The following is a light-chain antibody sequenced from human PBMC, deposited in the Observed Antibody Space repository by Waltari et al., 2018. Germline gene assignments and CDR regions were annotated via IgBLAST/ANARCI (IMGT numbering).Light chain of an antibody. CDR1: SGSVSTTSY. CDR3: ALYMGSGIWV. CDR2: KGN. V-gene: IGLV8-61*01. Sequence: QTVVTQEPSLSVSLGGTVTLTCTLSSGSVSTTSYATWYQQTPGQPPRTLVYKGNARSSGVPDRFSGSILGNKAALTITGAQADDESDYYCALYMGSGIWVFGGGTKLTVL. J-gene: IGLJ3*02.